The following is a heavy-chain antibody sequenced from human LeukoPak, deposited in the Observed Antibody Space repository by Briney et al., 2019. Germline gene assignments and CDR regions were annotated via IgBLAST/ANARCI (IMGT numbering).Heavy chain of an antibody. CDR2: ISAYNGNT. J-gene: IGHJ3*02. CDR1: GYTFTSYG. CDR3: ARDQGGSSYRHAFDI. V-gene: IGHV1-18*01. Sequence: ASVNVSCKASGYTFTSYGISWVRQAPGQGLEWMGWISAYNGNTNYAQKLQGRVTMTTDTSTSTAYMELRSLRSDDTAVYYCARDQGGSSYRHAFDIWGQGTKVTVSS. D-gene: IGHD1-26*01.